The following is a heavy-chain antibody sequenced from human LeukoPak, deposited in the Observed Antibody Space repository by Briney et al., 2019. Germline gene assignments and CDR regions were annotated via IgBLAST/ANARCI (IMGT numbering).Heavy chain of an antibody. CDR1: GFTFGDYA. CDR2: IRSKAYGGTT. Sequence: GGSLRLSCTASGFTFGDYAMSWVRQAPGKGLEWVGFIRSKAYGGTTEYAASVKGRFTISRDDSKSIAYLQMNSLKTEDTAVYYCTRDLAVADIPFDYWGQGTLVTVSS. J-gene: IGHJ4*02. CDR3: TRDLAVADIPFDY. D-gene: IGHD6-19*01. V-gene: IGHV3-49*04.